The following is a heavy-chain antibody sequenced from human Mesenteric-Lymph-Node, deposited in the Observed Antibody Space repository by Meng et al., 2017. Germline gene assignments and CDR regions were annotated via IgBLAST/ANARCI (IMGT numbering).Heavy chain of an antibody. J-gene: IGHJ4*02. D-gene: IGHD2-21*02. Sequence: GGSLRLSCEASGFRFSDYAMHWVRQAPGKGLEWVALMSFDGAHIFYADSLRGRFFISRDNSKSTFYLLMNNLSPDDTAVYYCARAGSTHVGTVPVVTAINLDYWGQGTPVTVSS. CDR2: MSFDGAHI. V-gene: IGHV3-30*01. CDR1: GFRFSDYA. CDR3: ARAGSTHVGTVPVVTAINLDY.